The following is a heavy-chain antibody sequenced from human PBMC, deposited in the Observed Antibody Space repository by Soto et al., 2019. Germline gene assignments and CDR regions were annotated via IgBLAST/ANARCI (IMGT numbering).Heavy chain of an antibody. CDR1: GGSVSSGSYY. Sequence: QVQLQESGPGLVKPSETLSLTCTVSGGSVSSGSYYWSWIRQPPGKGLDWIGYIYYSGSTNYNPSLKSRVPISVDTSKNQFSLKLSSVTAADTAVYYCARGKTGTTLGIANRGYNWFDPWGQGTLVTVSS. J-gene: IGHJ5*02. CDR3: ARGKTGTTLGIANRGYNWFDP. D-gene: IGHD1-7*01. V-gene: IGHV4-61*01. CDR2: IYYSGST.